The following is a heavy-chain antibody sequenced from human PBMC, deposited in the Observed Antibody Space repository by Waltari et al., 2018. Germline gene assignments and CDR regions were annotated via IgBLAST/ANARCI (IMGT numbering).Heavy chain of an antibody. CDR1: GFTVSSNY. CDR2: IYSGGST. V-gene: IGHV3-53*05. D-gene: IGHD2-15*01. Sequence: EVQLVETGGGLIQPGGSLRLSCAASGFTVSSNYMSWVRQAPGKGLEWVSVIYSGGSTYYADSVKGRFTISRDNSKNTLYLQMNSLRSEDTAVYYCARDRERYCSGGSCPGAFDIWGQGTMVTVSS. J-gene: IGHJ3*02. CDR3: ARDRERYCSGGSCPGAFDI.